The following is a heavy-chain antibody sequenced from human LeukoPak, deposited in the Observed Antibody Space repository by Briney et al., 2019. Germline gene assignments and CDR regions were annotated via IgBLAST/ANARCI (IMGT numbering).Heavy chain of an antibody. V-gene: IGHV1-18*01. Sequence: ASVKVSCKASGYTFNSYDITWVRQAPGRGLEWMAWISTYNGNTNYAQKVQGRVTMTTDTSTSTAYMELRSLRSDDTAVYYCARVLRYDFWSAYYFDYWGQGTLVTVSS. D-gene: IGHD3-3*01. CDR1: GYTFNSYD. J-gene: IGHJ4*02. CDR2: ISTYNGNT. CDR3: ARVLRYDFWSAYYFDY.